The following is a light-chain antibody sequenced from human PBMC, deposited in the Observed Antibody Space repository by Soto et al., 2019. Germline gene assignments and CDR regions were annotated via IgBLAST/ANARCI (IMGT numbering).Light chain of an antibody. CDR3: QQYDMNSLA. CDR2: RAS. J-gene: IGKJ4*01. CDR1: QSIFYSSNNKNY. V-gene: IGKV4-1*01. Sequence: DIVMTQSPDSLAVSLGETATIQCKSSQSIFYSSNNKNYLAWYQKKVGQRPKLLIYRASTRESGVPGRLNVSGSGTDFTLTISSLQAGDVAVYYGQQYDMNSLAFGGGTRWISN.